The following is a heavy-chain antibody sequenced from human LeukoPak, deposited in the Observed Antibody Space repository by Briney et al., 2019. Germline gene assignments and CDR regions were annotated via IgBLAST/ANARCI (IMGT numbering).Heavy chain of an antibody. CDR2: ISYDGSNK. D-gene: IGHD2-15*01. V-gene: IGHV3-30*04. Sequence: GSLRLPCAASGFTFSSYAMHWVRQAPGKGLEWVAVISYDGSNKYYADSVKGRFTISRDNSKNTLYLQMNSLRAEDTAVYYCAREGRGDWGQGTLVTVSS. CDR3: AREGRGD. J-gene: IGHJ4*02. CDR1: GFTFSSYA.